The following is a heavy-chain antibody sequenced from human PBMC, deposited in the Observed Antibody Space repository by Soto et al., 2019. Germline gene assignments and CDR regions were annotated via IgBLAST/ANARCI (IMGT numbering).Heavy chain of an antibody. CDR3: ARGDRYYYYGMDV. CDR2: INPNSGGT. Sequence: ASVKVSCKASGYTFASYGISWVRQAPGQGLEWMGWINPNSGGTNYAQKFQGWVTMTRDTSISTAYMELSRLRSDDTAVYYCARGDRYYYYGMDVWGQGTTVTVSS. J-gene: IGHJ6*02. V-gene: IGHV1-2*04. CDR1: GYTFASYG.